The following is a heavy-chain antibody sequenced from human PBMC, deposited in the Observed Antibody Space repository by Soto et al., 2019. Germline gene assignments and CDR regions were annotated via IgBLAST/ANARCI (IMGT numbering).Heavy chain of an antibody. CDR3: ARQKDSAGDY. D-gene: IGHD6-13*01. CDR1: GGSISSSSHH. V-gene: IGHV4-39*01. CDR2: IYYSGTT. Sequence: SETLSLTCTVSGGSISSSSHHWGWIRQPPGKGLEWIGSIYYSGTTYYNPSLKSRLTISVDTSKNQFSLKLSSVTPADTAVYYCARQKDSAGDYWGQGTLVTVSS. J-gene: IGHJ4*02.